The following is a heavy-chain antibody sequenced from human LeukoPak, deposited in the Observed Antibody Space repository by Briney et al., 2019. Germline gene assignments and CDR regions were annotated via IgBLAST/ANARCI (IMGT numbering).Heavy chain of an antibody. CDR3: AREYCSSTSCYRDFDY. CDR1: GYTFTGYY. CDR2: INPNSGGT. D-gene: IGHD2-2*02. J-gene: IGHJ4*02. V-gene: IGHV1-2*02. Sequence: GASVKVSCKASGYTFTGYYMHWVRQAPGQGLEWMGWINPNSGGTNYAQKFQGRVTMTRDTSISTAYMELSRLRSGDTAVYYCAREYCSSTSCYRDFDYWGQGTLVTVSS.